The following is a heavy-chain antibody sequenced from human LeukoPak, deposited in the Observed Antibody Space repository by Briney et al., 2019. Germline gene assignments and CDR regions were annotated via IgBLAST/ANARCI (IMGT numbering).Heavy chain of an antibody. CDR2: IYYSGST. V-gene: IGHV4-61*01. CDR1: GGSVSSSSYY. CDR3: ARDRGYYDFWSGPYYYYYGMDV. D-gene: IGHD3-3*01. J-gene: IGHJ6*02. Sequence: SETLSLTCTVSGGSVSSSSYYWSWIRQPPGKGLEWIGYIYYSGSTNYNPSLKSRVTISVDTSKNQFSLKLSSVTAADTAVYYCARDRGYYDFWSGPYYYYYGMDVWGQGTTVTVSS.